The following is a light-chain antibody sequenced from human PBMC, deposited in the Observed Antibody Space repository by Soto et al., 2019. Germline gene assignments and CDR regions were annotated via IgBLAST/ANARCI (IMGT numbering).Light chain of an antibody. J-gene: IGLJ2*01. Sequence: QSALTQPASVSGSPGQSITISCTGTSSDIGGHNYVSWYQQHPGKAPKLMIYDVSNRPSGVSNRFSGSKSGNTASLTVSGLQAEDEAEYYCSSYTTSGALVVFGGGTKLTVL. CDR1: SSDIGGHNY. CDR2: DVS. CDR3: SSYTTSGALVV. V-gene: IGLV2-14*01.